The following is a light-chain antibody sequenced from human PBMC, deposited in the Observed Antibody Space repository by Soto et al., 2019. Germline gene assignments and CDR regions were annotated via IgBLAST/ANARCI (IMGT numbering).Light chain of an antibody. J-gene: IGKJ2*01. V-gene: IGKV1-13*02. CDR3: QQFNSYPYT. Sequence: AIQLTQSPSSLSASVGDRVTITCRASQGISSALAWYQQSPGKAPKLLIYDASSLESGVPSRFSGSGSGTDFTLTISSLQPEDFATYYCQQFNSYPYTFGQGTKLEIK. CDR1: QGISSA. CDR2: DAS.